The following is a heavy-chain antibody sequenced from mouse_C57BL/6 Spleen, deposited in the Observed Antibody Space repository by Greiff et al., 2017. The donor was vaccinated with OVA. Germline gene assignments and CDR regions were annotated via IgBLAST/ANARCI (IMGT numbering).Heavy chain of an antibody. Sequence: QVQLQQSGAELARPGASVKLSCKASGYTFTSYGISWVKQRPGQGLEWIGEIYPRSGNTYYNEKFKGKATLTADKSSSTAYMELRSLTSEDSAVYFCARGDYGSSYVEDYAMDDWGQGTSVTVSS. D-gene: IGHD1-1*01. CDR3: ARGDYGSSYVEDYAMDD. J-gene: IGHJ4*01. CDR2: IYPRSGNT. CDR1: GYTFTSYG. V-gene: IGHV1-81*01.